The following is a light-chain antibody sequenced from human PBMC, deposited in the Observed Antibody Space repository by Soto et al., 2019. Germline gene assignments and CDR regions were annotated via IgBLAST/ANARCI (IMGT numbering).Light chain of an antibody. CDR3: QHYDNLPPYI. CDR2: DAS. CDR1: RDIRDF. J-gene: IGKJ2*01. V-gene: IGKV1-33*01. Sequence: EIQMTQSPSSLSVSVGDRVTITCQASRDIRDFLNWYQQKPGKAPKPLIFDASNLEEGVPPRFSGSGSGTHFTFSINSLQPEDVATYYCQHYDNLPPYIFGQGTKLDIK.